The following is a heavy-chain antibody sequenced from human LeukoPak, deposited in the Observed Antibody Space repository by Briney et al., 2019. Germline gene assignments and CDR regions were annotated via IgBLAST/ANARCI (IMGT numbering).Heavy chain of an antibody. V-gene: IGHV1-2*02. D-gene: IGHD5-18*01. CDR2: INPNSGGT. CDR1: GYTFTGYY. J-gene: IGHJ5*02. Sequence: ASVKVSCKASGYTFTGYYMHWVRQAPGQGLEWMGWINPNSGGTNYAQKFQGRVTMTRDTSISTAYMELSRLRSDETAVYYCARDIVMVTYWFDPWGQGTLVTVSS. CDR3: ARDIVMVTYWFDP.